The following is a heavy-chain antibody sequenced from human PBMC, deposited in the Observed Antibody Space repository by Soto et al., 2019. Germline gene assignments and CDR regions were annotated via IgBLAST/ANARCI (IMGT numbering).Heavy chain of an antibody. Sequence: GGSLRLSCAASGFTFSSYGMHWVRQAPGKGLEWVAVIWYDGSNKYYADSVKGRFTISRDNSKNTLYLQMNSLRAEDTAVYYCARDQHSDYYDSSGYQNYHAFDIWGQGTMVTVSS. CDR1: GFTFSSYG. CDR2: IWYDGSNK. J-gene: IGHJ3*02. D-gene: IGHD3-22*01. V-gene: IGHV3-33*01. CDR3: ARDQHSDYYDSSGYQNYHAFDI.